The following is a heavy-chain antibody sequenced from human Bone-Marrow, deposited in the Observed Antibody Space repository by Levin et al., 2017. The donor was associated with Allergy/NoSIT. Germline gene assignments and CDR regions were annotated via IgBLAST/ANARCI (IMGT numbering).Heavy chain of an antibody. CDR3: ASNWNMDV. D-gene: IGHD1-20*01. J-gene: IGHJ6*03. CDR2: INSDESST. Sequence: PGGSLRLSCAASGFTFSRSWMHWVRQPPGKGLVWVSRINSDESSTSYADSVKGRFTISRDNAKNTLYLQMNSLRGEDTAVYYCASNWNMDVWGKGTTVTVSS. CDR1: GFTFSRSW. V-gene: IGHV3-74*01.